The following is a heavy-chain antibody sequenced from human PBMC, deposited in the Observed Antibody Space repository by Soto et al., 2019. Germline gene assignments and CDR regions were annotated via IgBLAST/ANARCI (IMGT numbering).Heavy chain of an antibody. CDR3: ARGGSSWSAEYYQH. J-gene: IGHJ1*01. CDR2: ISGYNGNT. Sequence: ASVKLTCKDSGYAYTSNGISWVRQAPGQGPEWMGWISGYNGNTKYAQKVQGRLTMTTDTSTSTAYMELRSLRFDDTAVYYCARGGSSWSAEYYQHWGQGTLVTVSS. D-gene: IGHD6-13*01. CDR1: GYAYTSNG. V-gene: IGHV1-18*01.